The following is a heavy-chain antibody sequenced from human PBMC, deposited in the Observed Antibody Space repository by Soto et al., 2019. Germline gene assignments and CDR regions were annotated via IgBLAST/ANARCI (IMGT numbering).Heavy chain of an antibody. V-gene: IGHV1-8*01. Sequence: QVQLVQSGAEVKKPGASVKVSCKASGYTFASYEINGVRQATGQGLEWMGWMNPNSGNTGYAQKFQGRVTMTRNTSISTAYMELSSLRSEDTAVYYCARKWELHPPDYWGQVTLVTVSS. J-gene: IGHJ4*02. D-gene: IGHD1-26*01. CDR2: MNPNSGNT. CDR1: GYTFASYE. CDR3: ARKWELHPPDY.